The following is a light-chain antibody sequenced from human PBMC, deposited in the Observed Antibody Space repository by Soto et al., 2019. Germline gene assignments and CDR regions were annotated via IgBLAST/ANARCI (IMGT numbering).Light chain of an antibody. CDR3: ASWDDSLNGPV. CDR1: SSDVGGYNY. Sequence: QSALTQPPSASGSPGQSVTISCTGTSSDVGGYNYVSWYQQHPGKAPKLMIYEVTKRPSGVPDRFSGSKSGNTASLTVSGLLAEDEADYYCASWDDSLNGPVFGGGTKLTVL. CDR2: EVT. V-gene: IGLV2-8*01. J-gene: IGLJ3*02.